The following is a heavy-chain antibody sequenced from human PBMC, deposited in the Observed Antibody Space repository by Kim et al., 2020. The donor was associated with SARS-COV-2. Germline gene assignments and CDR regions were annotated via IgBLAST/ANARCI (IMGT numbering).Heavy chain of an antibody. D-gene: IGHD6-6*01. CDR3: TTDVPRYWYFDL. J-gene: IGHJ2*01. V-gene: IGHV3-15*01. Sequence: DYAAPVKGRFTISRDDSKNTLYLQMNSLKTEDTAVYYCTTDVPRYWYFDLWGRGTLVTVSS.